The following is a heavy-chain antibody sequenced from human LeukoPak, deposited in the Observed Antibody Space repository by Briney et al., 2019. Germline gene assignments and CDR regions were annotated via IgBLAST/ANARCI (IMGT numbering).Heavy chain of an antibody. D-gene: IGHD3-22*01. CDR1: GFTFSDYD. Sequence: GGSLRLSCTASGFTFSDYDMHWIRQVPGEGLEWVSAIGKAGDTHYPGSVKGRFTISRENGRNSLYLQMSSLRAGDTAVYYCARHYFDTSAFDFWGQGTLVTVSS. J-gene: IGHJ4*02. V-gene: IGHV3-13*01. CDR3: ARHYFDTSAFDF. CDR2: IGKAGDT.